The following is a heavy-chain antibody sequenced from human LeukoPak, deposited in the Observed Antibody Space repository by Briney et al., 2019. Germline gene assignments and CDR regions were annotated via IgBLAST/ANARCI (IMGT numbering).Heavy chain of an antibody. J-gene: IGHJ6*02. CDR3: AKGRNSYDSGRCHSQNCYYGMDV. CDR2: ISGSGDVT. CDR1: GFTFNNYA. D-gene: IGHD3-10*01. Sequence: GGSLRLSCTASGFTFNNYAMIWVRQASGKGLEWVSVISGSGDVTDSADSVRGRFTIPRDNSKNKLYLEMSSLRVEDTAVYHCAKGRNSYDSGRCHSQNCYYGMDVWGQGTTVIVSS. V-gene: IGHV3-23*01.